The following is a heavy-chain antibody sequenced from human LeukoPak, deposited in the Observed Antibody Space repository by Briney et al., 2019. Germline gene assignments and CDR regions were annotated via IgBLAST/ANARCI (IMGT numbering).Heavy chain of an antibody. J-gene: IGHJ5*02. V-gene: IGHV4-59*01. CDR1: GGSHSSYY. D-gene: IGHD4-17*01. CDR3: ARDLRGPGKPSALTGIDWFDP. CDR2: IYYSGST. Sequence: SETLSLTCTVTGGSHSSYYWSWIRQPPGKGLEWIGYIYYSGSTNYNPSLKSRVTISVDTSKNQFSLKLSSVTAADTAVYYCARDLRGPGKPSALTGIDWFDPWGQGTLVTVSS.